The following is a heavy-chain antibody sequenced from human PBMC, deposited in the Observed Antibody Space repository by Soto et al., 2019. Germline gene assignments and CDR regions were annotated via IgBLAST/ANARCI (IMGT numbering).Heavy chain of an antibody. Sequence: EVQLLESGGALAQPGGSLRLSCAASGFTFSSYAMTWVRQAPGKGLEWVSTISSSGASTYYADSVEGRFTISRDNSKNTLYLQMISLRAEDTAVYYCAKEWSDARTREKCGLVNYWGQGTLVTVSS. V-gene: IGHV3-23*01. CDR2: ISSSGAST. CDR1: GFTFSSYA. D-gene: IGHD2-8*01. CDR3: AKEWSDARTREKCGLVNY. J-gene: IGHJ4*02.